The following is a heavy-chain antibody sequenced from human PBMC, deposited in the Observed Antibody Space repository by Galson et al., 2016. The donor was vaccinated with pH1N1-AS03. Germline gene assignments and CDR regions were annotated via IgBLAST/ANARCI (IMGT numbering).Heavy chain of an antibody. J-gene: IGHJ4*02. D-gene: IGHD5-24*01. V-gene: IGHV5-51*01. CDR2: IYPGDSDT. CDR1: GYIFTSYW. CDR3: ARQVRDGYNDYLDD. Sequence: QSGAEVTKPGESLKISCKTSGYIFTSYWVAWVRHMPGKGLEWMGIIYPGDSDTRYSPSFQGQVTIAADRSINTAYLQWSSLMASDTAIYYCARQVRDGYNDYLDDWGQGILVTVSS.